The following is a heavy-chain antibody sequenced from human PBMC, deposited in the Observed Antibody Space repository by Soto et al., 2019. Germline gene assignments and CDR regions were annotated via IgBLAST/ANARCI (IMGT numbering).Heavy chain of an antibody. CDR1: GYTFTSYY. CDR2: INPSGGST. J-gene: IGHJ4*02. V-gene: IGHV1-46*01. D-gene: IGHD2-15*01. CDR3: ARVYCSGGSCYAIDY. Sequence: ASVKVSCKASGYTFTSYYMHWVRQAPGQGLEWMGIINPSGGSTSYAQKFQGRVTMTRDTSTSTVYMELSSLRSEDTAVYYCARVYCSGGSCYAIDYWGQGTLVTVSS.